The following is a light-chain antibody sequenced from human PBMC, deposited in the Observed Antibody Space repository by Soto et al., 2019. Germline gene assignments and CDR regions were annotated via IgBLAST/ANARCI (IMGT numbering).Light chain of an antibody. J-gene: IGLJ3*02. V-gene: IGLV1-40*01. CDR1: SSNIGAGYH. CDR2: GNN. CDR3: QSYDSGRGGSV. Sequence: QSVLTQPPSVSGAPGQRVTISCTGSSSNIGAGYHVHWYQQLPGTAPKLLIYGNNNRPSGVPDRFSGSKSGTSASLAITGLQAEDEADYFGQSYDSGRGGSVFGGGTKLT.